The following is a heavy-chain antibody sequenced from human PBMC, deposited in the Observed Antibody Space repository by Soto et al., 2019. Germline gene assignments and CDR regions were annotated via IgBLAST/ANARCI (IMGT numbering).Heavy chain of an antibody. J-gene: IGHJ4*02. CDR1: GGTFSSYA. D-gene: IGHD1-26*01. V-gene: IGHV1-69*01. Sequence: QVQLVQSGADVKKPGSSVKVSCKASGGTFSSYAISWVRQAPGQLLEWMGGIIPIFGTANYAQKFQRRVTITADESTSTAYMDLSSMRSEETAVYECARDAFSGSYEDYFDYWGQGTRVSVSS. CDR2: IIPIFGTA. CDR3: ARDAFSGSYEDYFDY.